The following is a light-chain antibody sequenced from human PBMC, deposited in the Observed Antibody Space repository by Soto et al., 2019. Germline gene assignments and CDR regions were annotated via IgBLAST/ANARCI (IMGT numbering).Light chain of an antibody. CDR3: QQYNNWPPSIT. J-gene: IGKJ5*01. CDR1: QSVFSD. V-gene: IGKV3-15*01. Sequence: EIVMTQSPATLSVSPGERVTLSCRASQSVFSDLAWYQQKPGQAPRLLIYGASTRATGVPARFSGSGSGTDFTLTISSLQSEDFAVYYCQQYNNWPPSITFGQGTRLEIK. CDR2: GAS.